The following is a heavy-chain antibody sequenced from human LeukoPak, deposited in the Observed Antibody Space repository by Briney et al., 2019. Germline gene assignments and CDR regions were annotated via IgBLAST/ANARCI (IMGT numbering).Heavy chain of an antibody. Sequence: PGGSLRLSCAGSGFTFSSYDMHWVRQAPGKGLEGVAVISYDGSNKYYADSVKGRFTISRDNSKNTLYLQMNRLRAEDTAVYYCAREATGADYWGQGTLVTVSS. V-gene: IGHV3-30-3*01. J-gene: IGHJ4*02. CDR2: ISYDGSNK. D-gene: IGHD5-12*01. CDR1: GFTFSSYD. CDR3: AREATGADY.